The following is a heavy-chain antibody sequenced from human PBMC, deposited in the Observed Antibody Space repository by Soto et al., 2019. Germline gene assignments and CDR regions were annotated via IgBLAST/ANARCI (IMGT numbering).Heavy chain of an antibody. D-gene: IGHD1-1*01. CDR2: SSNSGSFT. V-gene: IGHV3-11*06. J-gene: IGHJ4*02. Sequence: GGSLRLSCAASGFTFSDHYMSWIRQAPGKGLEWIGYSSNSGSFTRYADSVKGRFSISRDNAKNSLYLQINSLRGDDTATYFCVRSGDNYNLLDYWGQGTPVTVSS. CDR1: GFTFSDHY. CDR3: VRSGDNYNLLDY.